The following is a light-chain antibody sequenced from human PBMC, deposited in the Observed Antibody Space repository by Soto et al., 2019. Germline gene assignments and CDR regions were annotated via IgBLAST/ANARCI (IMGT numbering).Light chain of an antibody. Sequence: IPLTQSPSSLSASVGDRITITCRASQDISSYLAWYQQKPGTAPKVLIFGASTLESGVPLRFSGSGSGTYFTLTISNLLPEDFATYYCQHLNDYPYTFGQGTKLEIK. CDR1: QDISSY. CDR2: GAS. J-gene: IGKJ2*01. V-gene: IGKV1-9*01. CDR3: QHLNDYPYT.